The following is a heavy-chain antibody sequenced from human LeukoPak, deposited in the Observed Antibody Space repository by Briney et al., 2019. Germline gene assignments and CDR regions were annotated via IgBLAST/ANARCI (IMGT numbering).Heavy chain of an antibody. CDR3: AELVYYYYGMDV. D-gene: IGHD6-6*01. J-gene: IGHJ6*02. CDR2: INHSGST. V-gene: IGHV4-34*01. CDR1: GGSFSGYY. Sequence: SETLSLTCAVYGGSFSGYYWSWIRQPPGKGLEWIGEINHSGSTNYNPSLKSRVTISVDTSKNQFSLKLSSVTAADTAVYYCAELVYYYYGMDVWGQGTTVTVSS.